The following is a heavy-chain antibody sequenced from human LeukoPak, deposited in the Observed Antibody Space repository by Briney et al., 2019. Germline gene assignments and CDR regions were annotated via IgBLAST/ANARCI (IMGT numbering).Heavy chain of an antibody. CDR2: IYYSGST. D-gene: IGHD3-10*01. V-gene: IGHV4-39*07. CDR3: ARSVRVTMVRGAYLNWFDP. Sequence: SETLSLTCTVSGGSISSSSYYWGWIRQPPGKGLEWIGSIYYSGSTYYNPSLKSRVTISVDTSKNQFSLKLSSVTAADTAVYYCARSVRVTMVRGAYLNWFDPWGQGTLVTVSS. CDR1: GGSISSSSYY. J-gene: IGHJ5*02.